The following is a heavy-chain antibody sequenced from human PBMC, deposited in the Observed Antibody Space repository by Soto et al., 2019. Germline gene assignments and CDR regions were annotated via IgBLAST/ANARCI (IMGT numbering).Heavy chain of an antibody. V-gene: IGHV4-59*08. D-gene: IGHD1-20*01. CDR1: GGSISSYY. J-gene: IGHJ4*02. CDR2: TYYSGST. CDR3: ARHRITGTSLFFDY. Sequence: SETLSLTCTVSGGSISSYYWSWIRQPPGKGLEWIGYTYYSGSTNYNPSLKSRVTISVDTSKNQFSLKLSSVTAADTAVYYCARHRITGTSLFFDYWGQGTLVTVSS.